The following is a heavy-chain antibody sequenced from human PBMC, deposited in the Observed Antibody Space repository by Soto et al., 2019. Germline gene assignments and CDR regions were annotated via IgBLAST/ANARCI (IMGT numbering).Heavy chain of an antibody. J-gene: IGHJ6*02. V-gene: IGHV1-18*04. CDR3: ARDRCTTDRCYTHHFDV. Sequence: QVQLVQSGGEVTKPGASVKVSCMSSGYTFTSYGVSWVRQAPGQGLEWLGWISVYTGNTKQAQKFQDRVTLTTEASTSTAYMELRSLRSDDTAVYYCARDRCTTDRCYTHHFDVWGQGTTVTVSS. D-gene: IGHD2-8*01. CDR1: GYTFTSYG. CDR2: ISVYTGNT.